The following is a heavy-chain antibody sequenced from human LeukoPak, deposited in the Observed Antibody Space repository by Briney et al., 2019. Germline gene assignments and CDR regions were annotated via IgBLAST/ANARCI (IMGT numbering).Heavy chain of an antibody. CDR3: ARGQGSS. J-gene: IGHJ4*02. Sequence: PSETLSLTCAVYGGSFSGYYWSWIRQPPGKGLEWTGEINHSGSTNYNPSLKSRVTISVDTSKNQFSLKLSSVTAADTAVYYCARGQGSSWGQGTLVTVSS. CDR2: INHSGST. D-gene: IGHD6-6*01. V-gene: IGHV4-34*01. CDR1: GGSFSGYY.